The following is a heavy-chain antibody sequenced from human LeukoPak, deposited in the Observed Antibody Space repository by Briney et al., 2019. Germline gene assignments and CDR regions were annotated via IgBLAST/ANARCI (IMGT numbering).Heavy chain of an antibody. D-gene: IGHD3-9*01. CDR2: IYHSGST. CDR1: GGSISSGGYS. CDR3: ARGDILTTFGY. J-gene: IGHJ4*02. Sequence: SQTLSLTCAVSGGSISSGGYSWSWIRQPPGKGLEWIGYIYHSGSTYYNPSLKSRVTISADRSKNQFSLKLSSVTAADTAVYYCARGDILTTFGYWGQGTLVTVSS. V-gene: IGHV4-30-2*01.